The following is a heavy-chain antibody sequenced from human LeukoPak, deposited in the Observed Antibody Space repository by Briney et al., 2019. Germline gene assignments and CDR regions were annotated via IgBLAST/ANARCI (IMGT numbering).Heavy chain of an antibody. D-gene: IGHD4-17*01. CDR3: ARAGSNWDYVY. Sequence: GGSLRLSCAASGFTFRGFLMSWVRQIPGKGLEWVANIKQDGSEKYYADALRGRFTISRDNTKNSLSLQMNSLIVEDTAVYYCARAGSNWDYVYWGQGTLVTVSS. CDR2: IKQDGSEK. V-gene: IGHV3-7*01. J-gene: IGHJ4*02. CDR1: GFTFRGFL.